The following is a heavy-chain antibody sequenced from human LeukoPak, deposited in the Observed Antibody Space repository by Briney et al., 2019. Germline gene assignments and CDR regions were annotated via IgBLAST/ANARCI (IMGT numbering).Heavy chain of an antibody. D-gene: IGHD3-16*01. V-gene: IGHV4-61*01. Sequence: PSQTLSLTCTVSGGSISSGSYYWSWIRQPPGKGLEWIGYIYYSGSTNYNPSLKSRVTISVDTSKNQFSLKLSSVTAADTAVYYCARDPGGVYYFDYWGQGTLVTVSS. CDR2: IYYSGST. CDR1: GGSISSGSYY. CDR3: ARDPGGVYYFDY. J-gene: IGHJ4*02.